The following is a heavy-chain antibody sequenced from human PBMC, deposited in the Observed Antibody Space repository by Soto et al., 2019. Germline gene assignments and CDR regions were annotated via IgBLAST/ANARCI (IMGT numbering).Heavy chain of an antibody. CDR2: IRNKANSYAT. J-gene: IGHJ4*02. D-gene: IGHD2-15*01. CDR1: GFTFSGSS. CDR3: TRHAPEDMIRK. Sequence: EVQLVESGGGLVQPGGSLKLSCVASGFTFSGSSMHWVRQASGKGLEWVGRIRNKANSYATACAASVKGRFTISRDDSNNPAYLQMNSLKTEDTAVYCCTRHAPEDMIRKWGQGTLVTVAS. V-gene: IGHV3-73*02.